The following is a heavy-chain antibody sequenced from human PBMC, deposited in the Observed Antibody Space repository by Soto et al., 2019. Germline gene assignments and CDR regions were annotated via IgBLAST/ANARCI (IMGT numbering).Heavy chain of an antibody. CDR2: INHSGST. Sequence: PSETLSLTCAVYGGSFSGYYWSWIRQPPGKGLEWIGEINHSGSTNYNPSLKSRVTISVDTSKNQFSLKLSSVTAADTAVYYCARGSSGWNYDWFDPWGQGTLVTVSS. CDR3: ARGSSGWNYDWFDP. J-gene: IGHJ5*02. V-gene: IGHV4-34*01. D-gene: IGHD1-7*01. CDR1: GGSFSGYY.